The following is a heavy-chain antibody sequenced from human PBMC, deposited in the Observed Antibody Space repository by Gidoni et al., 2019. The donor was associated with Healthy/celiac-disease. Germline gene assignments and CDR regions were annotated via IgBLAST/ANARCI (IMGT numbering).Heavy chain of an antibody. CDR2: ISAYNGNT. D-gene: IGHD2-15*01. J-gene: IGHJ3*02. CDR1: GYTFTSYG. CDR3: ARDGGYCSGGSCYDDAFDI. Sequence: QVQLVQSGAEEKKPGASVKVSCKASGYTFTSYGIRWVRQAPGQGREWMGWISAYNGNTNYAQKLQGRVTMTTDTSTSTAYMELRSLRSDDTAVYYCARDGGYCSGGSCYDDAFDIWGQGTMVTVSS. V-gene: IGHV1-18*01.